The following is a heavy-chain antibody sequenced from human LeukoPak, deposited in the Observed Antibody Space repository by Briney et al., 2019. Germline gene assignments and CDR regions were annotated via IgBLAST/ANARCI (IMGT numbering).Heavy chain of an antibody. CDR3: ARVRGDYVLDY. V-gene: IGHV4-59*08. D-gene: IGHD3-10*02. CDR2: IYYSGGT. CDR1: GGSISGSY. Sequence: SETLSLTCTVSGGSISGSYWTWIRQPPGKGLDYIGYIYYSGGTNYNPSLKSRVTISVDTSKNQLSLKLNSVTAADTAVYYCARVRGDYVLDYWGQGTLVTVSS. J-gene: IGHJ4*02.